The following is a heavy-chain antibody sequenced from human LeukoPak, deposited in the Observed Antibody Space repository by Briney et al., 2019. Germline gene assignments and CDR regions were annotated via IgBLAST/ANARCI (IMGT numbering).Heavy chain of an antibody. V-gene: IGHV3-33*01. D-gene: IGHD5-12*01. CDR1: GFTFSIYG. CDR3: ASAYSGYDYPHFYFDS. CDR2: IWYDGSNK. J-gene: IGHJ4*02. Sequence: GRSLRLSRAASGFTFSIYGMHWVRQAPAKGLEWVAVIWYDGSNKYYADSVKGRFTISRHNSKNTLYLQMNSLRAEDTAVYYCASAYSGYDYPHFYFDSWGQGELLTVSS.